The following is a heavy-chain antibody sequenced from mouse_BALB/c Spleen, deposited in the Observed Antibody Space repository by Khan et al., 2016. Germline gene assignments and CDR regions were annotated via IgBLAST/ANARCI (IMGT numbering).Heavy chain of an antibody. CDR1: GYSITSDYA. CDR2: ISYSGST. V-gene: IGHV3-2*02. CDR3: ARSPPRWYFDV. Sequence: EVQLQESGPGLVKPSQSLSLTCTVTGYSITSDYAWNWIRQFPGNKLEWMGYISYSGSTSYNPSLKSRISITRDTSKNPFFLQLHSVTTEDTATDCCARSPPRWYFDVWGAGTTVTVSS. J-gene: IGHJ1*01.